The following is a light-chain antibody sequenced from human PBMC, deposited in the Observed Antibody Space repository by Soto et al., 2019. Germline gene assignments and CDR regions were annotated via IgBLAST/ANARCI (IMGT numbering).Light chain of an antibody. CDR3: QQYQSWPPYT. CDR1: QRVSNN. CDR2: GAS. Sequence: IVLTQSPATLSASPGERATLSCRASQRVSNNLAWYQQKRGQAPRLLFYGASSRAPGFPARFSGSGSGTEFTLSISNLQSADFAAYYCQQYQSWPPYTFGQGTKLEI. J-gene: IGKJ2*01. V-gene: IGKV3-15*01.